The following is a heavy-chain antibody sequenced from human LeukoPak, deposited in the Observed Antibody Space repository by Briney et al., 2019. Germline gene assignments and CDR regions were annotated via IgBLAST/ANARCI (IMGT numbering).Heavy chain of an antibody. CDR3: ARAYGSSGYFQLPIDY. D-gene: IGHD3-22*01. V-gene: IGHV3-53*01. CDR2: IYSGGST. Sequence: GGSLRLSCAASGFTVSSNYMSWVRQAPGKGLEWVSVIYSGGSTYYADSVKGRFTISRDNSKNTLFLQMNSLRVEDTALYYCARAYGSSGYFQLPIDYWGQGTLVTVSS. J-gene: IGHJ4*02. CDR1: GFTVSSNY.